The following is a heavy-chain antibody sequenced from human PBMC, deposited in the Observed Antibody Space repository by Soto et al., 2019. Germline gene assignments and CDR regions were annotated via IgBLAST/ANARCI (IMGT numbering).Heavy chain of an antibody. D-gene: IGHD3-16*01. CDR1: GDTFTGYY. CDR2: INPNSGGT. CDR3: ARCPWGYNWFAP. Sequence: ASVKVSCKASGDTFTGYYMHCVRQAPGQGLEWMGWINPNSGGTNYAQKFQGRVTMTRDTSISTAYMELSRLRSDDTAVYYCARCPWGYNWFAPWGQGTLVTVSS. J-gene: IGHJ5*02. V-gene: IGHV1-2*02.